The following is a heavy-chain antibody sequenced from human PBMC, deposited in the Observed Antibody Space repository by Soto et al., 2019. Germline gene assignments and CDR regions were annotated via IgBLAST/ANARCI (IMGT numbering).Heavy chain of an antibody. D-gene: IGHD2-15*01. J-gene: IGHJ6*02. Sequence: SDTLSLTCTVSGGSISSGGYYWSWIRQHPGKGLEWIGYIYYSGSTYYNPSLKSRVTISVGTSKNKFSLKLSAVPAADTAVYECARETRLTVAAHIWGQGTAVTFSS. CDR1: GGSISSGGYY. CDR3: ARETRLTVAAHI. V-gene: IGHV4-31*03. CDR2: IYYSGST.